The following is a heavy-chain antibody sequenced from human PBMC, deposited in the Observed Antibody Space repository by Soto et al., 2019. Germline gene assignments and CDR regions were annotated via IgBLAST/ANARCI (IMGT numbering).Heavy chain of an antibody. J-gene: IGHJ4*02. CDR2: FNPANRNT. V-gene: IGHV1-18*01. CDR3: ARVRFGDPFDF. CDR1: GYTFTNCG. Sequence: QVQLVQSGAEVKRPGTSVKVSCKVSGYTFTNCGINWVRQAPGQGLEWVGWFNPANRNTNYAQKFQDRVSMTTDTSTNTAYMELRGLRSDDTAVYYCARVRFGDPFDFWGQGTLVTVSS. D-gene: IGHD2-21*02.